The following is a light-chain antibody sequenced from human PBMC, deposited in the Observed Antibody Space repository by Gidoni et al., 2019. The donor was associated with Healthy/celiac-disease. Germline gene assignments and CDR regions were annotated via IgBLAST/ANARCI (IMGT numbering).Light chain of an antibody. Sequence: EIVLTQSPGTLSLSPGERATLSCRASQSVSSSYLAWYQQKPGQAPRLLIYGASSRATGIPDRFSGSGSGTDFTLTISRLEPEEFAVYYCQKYGSSLLTFGGXTKVEIK. CDR2: GAS. CDR3: QKYGSSLLT. V-gene: IGKV3-20*01. J-gene: IGKJ4*01. CDR1: QSVSSSY.